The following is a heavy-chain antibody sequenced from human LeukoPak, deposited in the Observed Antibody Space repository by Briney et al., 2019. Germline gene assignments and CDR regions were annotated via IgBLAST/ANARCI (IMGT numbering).Heavy chain of an antibody. CDR1: GGSISSYY. Sequence: SETLSLTCTVSGGSISSYYWSWIRQPPGKGLEWIGYIYYSGSTSYNPSLKSRVTISVDTSKNHFSLKLSSVTAADTAVYYCARGGRYMSASWYRSVYYYMDVWGKGTTVTVSS. D-gene: IGHD6-13*01. CDR2: IYYSGST. V-gene: IGHV4-59*01. J-gene: IGHJ6*03. CDR3: ARGGRYMSASWYRSVYYYMDV.